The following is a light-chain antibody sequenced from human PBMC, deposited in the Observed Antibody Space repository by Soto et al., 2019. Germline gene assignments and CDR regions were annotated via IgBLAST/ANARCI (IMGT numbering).Light chain of an antibody. Sequence: EIVLTQSPGTLSLSPGERATLSCRASQSVSSSYLAWYQQKPGQAPRLLIYGASSRATGIPDRFSGSGSGTDFPLPISSLQPEAFAVYYCQQYGSSPMYTFGQGTKREIK. CDR2: GAS. J-gene: IGKJ2*01. CDR3: QQYGSSPMYT. CDR1: QSVSSSY. V-gene: IGKV3-20*01.